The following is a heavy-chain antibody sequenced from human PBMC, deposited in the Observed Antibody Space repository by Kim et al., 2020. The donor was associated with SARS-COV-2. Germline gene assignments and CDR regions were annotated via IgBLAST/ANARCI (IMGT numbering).Heavy chain of an antibody. CDR2: IIPVFGTA. CDR1: GGTFSKYG. J-gene: IGHJ4*02. D-gene: IGHD3-10*01. CDR3: ARSSWFGESSSCDY. V-gene: IGHV1-69*13. Sequence: SVKVSCKASGGTFSKYGFTWVRQAPGQGLEWMGRIIPVFGTANNAQKFQGRVTITADESTSTAYMELSSLRPEDTAVYYCARSSWFGESSSCDYWGQGTLVTVSS.